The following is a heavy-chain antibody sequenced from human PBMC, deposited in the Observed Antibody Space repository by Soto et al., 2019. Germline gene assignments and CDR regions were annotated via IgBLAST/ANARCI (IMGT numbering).Heavy chain of an antibody. V-gene: IGHV3-43*01. Sequence: GGSLRLSCAASGFTFDDYTMHWVRQAPGKDLEWVSLISYDGSTYYADSMKGRFTISRDNSKNSLYLQMNSLRSEDTALYYCAKDSPAGSGPPTIDSWGQGTLVTVSS. J-gene: IGHJ4*02. CDR1: GFTFDDYT. CDR2: ISYDGST. D-gene: IGHD6-13*01. CDR3: AKDSPAGSGPPTIDS.